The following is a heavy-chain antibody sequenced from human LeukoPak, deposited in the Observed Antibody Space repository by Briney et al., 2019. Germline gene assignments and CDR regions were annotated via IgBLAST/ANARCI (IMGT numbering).Heavy chain of an antibody. CDR2: INPNSGGT. V-gene: IGHV1-2*06. CDR1: GYTFTGYY. CDR3: ARSFSAAMLLDY. J-gene: IGHJ4*02. Sequence: ASVKVSCKASGYTFTGYYMHWVRQAPGQGLEWMGRINPNSGGTNYAQKFRGRVTMTRDTSISTAYMELSRLRSDDTAVYYCARSFSAAMLLDYWGQGTLVTVSS. D-gene: IGHD2-2*01.